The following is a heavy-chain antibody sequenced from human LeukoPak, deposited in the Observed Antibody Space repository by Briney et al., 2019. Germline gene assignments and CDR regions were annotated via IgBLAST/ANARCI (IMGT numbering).Heavy chain of an antibody. CDR2: IDSDGIST. V-gene: IGHV3-74*01. CDR3: ARGFTIFGVVNDAFDI. J-gene: IGHJ3*02. D-gene: IGHD3-3*01. Sequence: GGSLRLSCAASEFTFSSYWMHWVRQAPGKGLVWVSRIDSDGISTSYADSVKGRFTISRDNAKNTLYLQMNTLRAEDTAVYYCARGFTIFGVVNDAFDIWGPGTMVTVSS. CDR1: EFTFSSYW.